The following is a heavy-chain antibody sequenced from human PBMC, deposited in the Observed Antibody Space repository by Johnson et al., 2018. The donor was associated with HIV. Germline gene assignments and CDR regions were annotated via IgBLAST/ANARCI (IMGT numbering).Heavy chain of an antibody. Sequence: VQLVESGGGLVQPGGSLRLSCAASGFTFSTYWMHWVRQAPGKGLVWVSRINSDGSSTSYADSVKGRFTISRDNAKNTLYLQMNSLRAEDTAVYYCARPVSPWSAYDAFDIWCQGTMVTVSS. V-gene: IGHV3-74*02. CDR2: INSDGSST. J-gene: IGHJ3*02. CDR1: GFTFSTYW. D-gene: IGHD2-8*02. CDR3: ARPVSPWSAYDAFDI.